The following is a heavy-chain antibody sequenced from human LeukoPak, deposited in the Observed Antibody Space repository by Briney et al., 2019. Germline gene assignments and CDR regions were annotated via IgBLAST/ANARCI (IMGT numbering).Heavy chain of an antibody. D-gene: IGHD3-10*01. Sequence: ASVKVSCKASGGTFSSYAISWVRQAPGQGLEWMGGIIPIFGTANYAQEFQGRVTITADKSTSTAYMELSSLRSEDTAVYYCARALPEYGSGSYPVTFYYYGMDVWGKGTTVTVSS. V-gene: IGHV1-69*06. CDR1: GGTFSSYA. J-gene: IGHJ6*04. CDR3: ARALPEYGSGSYPVTFYYYGMDV. CDR2: IIPIFGTA.